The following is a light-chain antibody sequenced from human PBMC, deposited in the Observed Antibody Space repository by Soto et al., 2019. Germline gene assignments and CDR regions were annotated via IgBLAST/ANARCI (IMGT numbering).Light chain of an antibody. CDR3: QHSYSSPPWT. V-gene: IGKV1-39*01. CDR1: QSISTY. J-gene: IGKJ1*01. CDR2: RAS. Sequence: DIQMTQSPSSLSASVGDRVTISCRASQSISTYLNWYQQKPGTAPKLLIYRASSVKSGVPPRFSGSGSGRDFNLTISSLRPEDIVTYFCQHSYSSPPWTFGQGTKVEVK.